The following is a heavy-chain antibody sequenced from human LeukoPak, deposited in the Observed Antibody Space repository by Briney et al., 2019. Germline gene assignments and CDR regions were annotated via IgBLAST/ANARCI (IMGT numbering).Heavy chain of an antibody. CDR3: ASTHLGYCSSVSCQDDY. V-gene: IGHV3-53*01. D-gene: IGHD2-15*01. Sequence: GGSLRLSCAVSGFIVSSNYMSWVRQAPGKGLEWVSVIYSGGSTYYADSVKGRFTISRDNSKNTLYLQMNSLRAEDTAVYYCASTHLGYCSSVSCQDDYWGQGTLVTVSS. CDR2: IYSGGST. J-gene: IGHJ4*02. CDR1: GFIVSSNY.